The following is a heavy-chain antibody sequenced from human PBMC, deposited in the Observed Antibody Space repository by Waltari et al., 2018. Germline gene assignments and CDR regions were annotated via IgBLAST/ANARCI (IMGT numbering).Heavy chain of an antibody. V-gene: IGHV4-34*01. J-gene: IGHJ5*02. D-gene: IGHD3-22*01. CDR3: ARPDYYDSSGYDNWFDP. CDR2: INHSGST. Sequence: QVQLQQWGAGLLKPSETLSLTCAVDGGSFSGYYWSWIRQPPGKGLEWIGEINHSGSTNYNPSLKSRVTISVDTSKNQFSLKLSSVTAADTAVYYCARPDYYDSSGYDNWFDPWGQGTLVTVSS. CDR1: GGSFSGYY.